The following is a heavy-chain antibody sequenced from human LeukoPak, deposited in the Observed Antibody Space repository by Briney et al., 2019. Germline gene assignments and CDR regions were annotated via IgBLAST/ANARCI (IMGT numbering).Heavy chain of an antibody. V-gene: IGHV3-23*01. CDR3: AKDCRLRPRAEYFQH. CDR2: ISGSGGST. J-gene: IGHJ1*01. CDR1: GFTFSSYG. Sequence: PGGSLRLSCAASGFTFSSYGMSWVRQAPGKGLEWVSAISGSGGSTYYADSVKGRFTISRDNSKNTLYLQMNSLRAEDTAVYYCAKDCRLRPRAEYFQHWGQGTLVTVSS.